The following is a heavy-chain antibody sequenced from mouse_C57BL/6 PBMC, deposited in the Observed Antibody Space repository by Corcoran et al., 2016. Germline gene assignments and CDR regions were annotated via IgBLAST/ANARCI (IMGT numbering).Heavy chain of an antibody. CDR2: INTYSGVP. Sequence: QIQLVQSGPELKKTGETVKISCKASGYTFTTYGMSWVKQAPGKGLKWMGWINTYSGVPTYADDFKGRFAFSLETSASTAYLQINNLKNEDTATYFCARSTTVVAPYAMDYWGQGTSVTVSS. J-gene: IGHJ4*01. V-gene: IGHV9-3*01. D-gene: IGHD1-1*01. CDR1: GYTFTTYG. CDR3: ARSTTVVAPYAMDY.